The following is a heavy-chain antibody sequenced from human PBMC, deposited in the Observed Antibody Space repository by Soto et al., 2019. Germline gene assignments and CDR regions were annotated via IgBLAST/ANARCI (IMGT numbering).Heavy chain of an antibody. J-gene: IGHJ2*01. CDR3: ARPSAGASVTTVWYFDL. Sequence: SETLSLTCTVSGGSISSSSYYWGWIRQPPGKGLEWIGSIYYSGSTYYNPSLKSRVTISVDTSKNQFSLKLSSVTAADTAVYYCARPSAGASVTTVWYFDLWGRGTPVTASS. V-gene: IGHV4-39*01. D-gene: IGHD4-17*01. CDR1: GGSISSSSYY. CDR2: IYYSGST.